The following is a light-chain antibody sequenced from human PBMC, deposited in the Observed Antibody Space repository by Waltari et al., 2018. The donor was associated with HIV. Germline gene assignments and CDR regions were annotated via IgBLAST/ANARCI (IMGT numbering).Light chain of an antibody. CDR3: SSYTSSSTHVV. Sequence: QSALTQPASVSGSPGQSITISCPGTRSDVGGYNYVSWYQQHPGKAPQLMIYDVSNRPSGVSNRFSGSKSGNTASLTISGLQAEDEADYYCSSYTSSSTHVVFGGGTKLTVL. CDR1: RSDVGGYNY. J-gene: IGLJ2*01. CDR2: DVS. V-gene: IGLV2-14*01.